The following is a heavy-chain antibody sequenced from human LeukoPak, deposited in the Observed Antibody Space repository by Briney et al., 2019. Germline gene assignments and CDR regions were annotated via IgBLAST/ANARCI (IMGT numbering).Heavy chain of an antibody. Sequence: GESLKISCKGSGYSFPTYWIAWVRQMPGKGLEWMGNIYPDESNIRYSPSFQGQVTISADKSISTAYLQWSSLKASDTAMYYCARPPSRGYSSSFEYWGQGTLVTASS. V-gene: IGHV5-51*01. D-gene: IGHD2-2*03. CDR3: ARPPSRGYSSSFEY. CDR2: IYPDESNI. CDR1: GYSFPTYW. J-gene: IGHJ4*02.